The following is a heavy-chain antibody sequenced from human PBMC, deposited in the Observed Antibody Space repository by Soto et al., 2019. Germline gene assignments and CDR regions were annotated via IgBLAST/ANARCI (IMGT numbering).Heavy chain of an antibody. CDR3: ARNEVVVIIGYYYYGMDV. CDR2: IIPIFGTA. Sequence: KVSCKVSGYTFTASYIHWLRQAPGQGLEWMGGIIPIFGTANYAQKFQGRVTITADKSTSTAYMELSSLRSEDTAVYYCARNEVVVIIGYYYYGMDVWGQGTTVTVSS. CDR1: GYTFTASY. J-gene: IGHJ6*02. V-gene: IGHV1-69*06. D-gene: IGHD3-22*01.